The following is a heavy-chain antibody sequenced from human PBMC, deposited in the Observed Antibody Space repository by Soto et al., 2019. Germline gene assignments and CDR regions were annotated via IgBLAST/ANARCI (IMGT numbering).Heavy chain of an antibody. CDR1: GFSFSDYS. Sequence: GGSLRLSCVASGFSFSDYSMNWVRQAPGKGLQWVSYISSSSDNTYYADSVKGRFTVSRDNAKNALFLQMNSLRDDDTATYYCARLPKGSLVTAWGQGTRVTVSS. CDR2: ISSSSDNT. J-gene: IGHJ4*02. CDR3: ARLPKGSLVTA. V-gene: IGHV3-48*02. D-gene: IGHD2-21*02.